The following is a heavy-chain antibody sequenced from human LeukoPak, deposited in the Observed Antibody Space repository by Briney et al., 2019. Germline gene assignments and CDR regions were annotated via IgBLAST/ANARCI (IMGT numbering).Heavy chain of an antibody. CDR1: GYTFTGYY. Sequence: ASVKVSCKASGYTFTGYYMHWVRQAPGQGLEWMGWINPNSGGTNYAQKLQGRVTMTTDTSTSTAYMELRSLRSDDTAVYYCARVGFGLRSNFDYWGQGTLVTVSS. D-gene: IGHD2-21*01. J-gene: IGHJ4*02. CDR3: ARVGFGLRSNFDY. CDR2: INPNSGGT. V-gene: IGHV1-2*02.